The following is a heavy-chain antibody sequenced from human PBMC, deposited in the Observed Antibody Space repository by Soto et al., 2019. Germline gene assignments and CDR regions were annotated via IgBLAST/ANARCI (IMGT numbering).Heavy chain of an antibody. D-gene: IGHD3-22*01. CDR1: GFTFSSYA. V-gene: IGHV3-30-3*01. CDR3: ARDSYYDSSGPDAFDI. J-gene: IGHJ3*02. Sequence: QVQLVESGGGVVQPGRSLRLSCAASGFTFSSYAMHWVRQAPGKGLEWVAVISYDGSNKYYADSVKGRFTISRDNSKNTLYLQMNSLRAEDTAVYYCARDSYYDSSGPDAFDIWGQGTMVTVSS. CDR2: ISYDGSNK.